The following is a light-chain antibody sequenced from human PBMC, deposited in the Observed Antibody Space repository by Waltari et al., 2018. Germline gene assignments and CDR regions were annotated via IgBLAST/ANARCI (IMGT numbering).Light chain of an antibody. J-gene: IGKJ1*01. CDR3: QQYNNWPQT. CDR1: QSVSSN. Sequence: EIVMTQSPATRSVSPGERATLSCRAMQSVSSNLAWYQQKPGQAPRLLIYGASTRATGIPARFSVSGSGTEFTLTISSLQSEDFAVYYCQQYNNWPQTFGQGTKVEIK. CDR2: GAS. V-gene: IGKV3-15*01.